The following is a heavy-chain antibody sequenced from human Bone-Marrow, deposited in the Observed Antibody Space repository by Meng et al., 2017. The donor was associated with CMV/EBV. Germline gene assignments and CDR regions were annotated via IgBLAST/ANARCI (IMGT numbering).Heavy chain of an antibody. D-gene: IGHD3-10*01. J-gene: IGHJ4*02. CDR1: GFTFSDYY. CDR3: ARGTGSRGDY. V-gene: IGHV3-11*06. CDR2: ISGRNVYT. Sequence: LSCAACGFTFSDYYMSWIRQAPGKGLECLSYISGRNVYTKYADSVKGRFTISRDNAKNSLYLEMNSLRVDDTAVYYCARGTGSRGDYWGQGILVTVSS.